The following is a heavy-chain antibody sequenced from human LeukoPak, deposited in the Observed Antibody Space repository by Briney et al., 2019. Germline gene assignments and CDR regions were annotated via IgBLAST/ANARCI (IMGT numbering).Heavy chain of an antibody. CDR2: ISYDGTNK. CDR1: GFSFSAYS. CDR3: ARDFYDY. D-gene: IGHD2/OR15-2a*01. Sequence: PGRSLRLSCAASGFSFSAYSMHWVRQAPGKGLEWVAVISYDGTNKYYADSVKGRFTISRGNSKYTLYLQMNSLSAEDTAVYYCARDFYDYWGQGTLVTVSS. J-gene: IGHJ4*02. V-gene: IGHV3-30*04.